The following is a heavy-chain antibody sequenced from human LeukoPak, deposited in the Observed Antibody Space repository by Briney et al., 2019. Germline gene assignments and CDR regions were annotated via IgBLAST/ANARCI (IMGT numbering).Heavy chain of an antibody. D-gene: IGHD2-15*01. CDR2: INPNSGGT. Sequence: ASVKVSCKASGYTFTGYYMHWVRQAPGQGLEWMGWINPNSGGTNYAQKFQGRVTMTRDTSIGTAYMELSRLRSDDTAVYYCARAGVVAATRCWFDPWGQGTLVTVSS. J-gene: IGHJ5*02. CDR3: ARAGVVAATRCWFDP. V-gene: IGHV1-2*02. CDR1: GYTFTGYY.